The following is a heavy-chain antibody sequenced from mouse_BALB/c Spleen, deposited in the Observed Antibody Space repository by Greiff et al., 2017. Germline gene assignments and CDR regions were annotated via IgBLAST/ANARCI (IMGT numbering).Heavy chain of an antibody. CDR2: ISSGGSYT. Sequence: EVKLQESGGDLVKPGGSLKLSCAASGFTFSSYGMSWVRQTPDKRLEWVATISSGGSYTYYPDSVKGRFTISRDNAKNTLYLQMSSLKSEDTAMYYCARLYGSSRWYFDYWGQGTTLTVSS. V-gene: IGHV5-6*01. CDR3: ARLYGSSRWYFDY. CDR1: GFTFSSYG. D-gene: IGHD1-1*01. J-gene: IGHJ2*01.